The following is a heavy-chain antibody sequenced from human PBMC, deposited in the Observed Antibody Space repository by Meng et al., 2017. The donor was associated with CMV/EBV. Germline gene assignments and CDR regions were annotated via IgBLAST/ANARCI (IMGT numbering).Heavy chain of an antibody. CDR1: YTFTSYD. V-gene: IGHV1-8*01. D-gene: IGHD6-19*01. Sequence: YTFTSYDSNGVRQDTGQGLEGKGWRNPNSGNTGYEKKFQGRGTMTRNTSISTAYMELSSLRSEDTAVYYCARGESSSGWYGTNFDYWGQGTLVTVSS. CDR3: ARGESSSGWYGTNFDY. J-gene: IGHJ4*02. CDR2: RNPNSGNT.